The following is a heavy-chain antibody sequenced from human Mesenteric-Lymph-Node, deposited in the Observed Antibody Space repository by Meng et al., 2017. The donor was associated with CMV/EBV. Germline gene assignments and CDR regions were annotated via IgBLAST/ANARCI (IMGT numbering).Heavy chain of an antibody. CDR1: GFIFSNHV. V-gene: IGHV3-30*03. CDR2: ITSDGNTK. J-gene: IGHJ4*02. Sequence: LSLTCAASGFIFSNHVMHWVRQAPGKGLEWMAAITSDGNTKYYGNSARGRSTISRDNAKNTVSLEMDSLRPEDTALYYCARELKLRVNFDNWGQGTLVTVSS. D-gene: IGHD1-1*01. CDR3: ARELKLRVNFDN.